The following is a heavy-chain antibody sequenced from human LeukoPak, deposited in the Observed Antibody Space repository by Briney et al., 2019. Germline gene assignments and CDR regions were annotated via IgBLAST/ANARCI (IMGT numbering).Heavy chain of an antibody. V-gene: IGHV4-30-4*01. CDR1: GGSISSGDYY. D-gene: IGHD3-22*01. CDR3: ARYYDSSGYYYEGGGAFDY. Sequence: SETLSLTCTVSGGSISSGDYYWSWIRQPPGKGLEWIGYIYYSGSTYYNPSLKSRVTISVDTSKNQFSLKLSSVTAADTAVYYCARYYDSSGYYYEGGGAFDYWGQGTLVTVSS. J-gene: IGHJ4*02. CDR2: IYYSGST.